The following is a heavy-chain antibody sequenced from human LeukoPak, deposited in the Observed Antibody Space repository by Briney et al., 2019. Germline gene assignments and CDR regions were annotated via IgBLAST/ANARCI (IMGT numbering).Heavy chain of an antibody. CDR2: ISSSGSTI. J-gene: IGHJ4*02. CDR3: ARGGVCSSTSCYRRHFDY. Sequence: GGSLRLSCAASGFTFSDYYMSWIRQAPGKGLEWVSYISSSGSTIYYADSVKGRFTISRDNAKNSLYLQMNSLRAEDTAVYYCARGGVCSSTSCYRRHFDYWGQGTLVTVSS. V-gene: IGHV3-11*04. CDR1: GFTFSDYY. D-gene: IGHD2-2*01.